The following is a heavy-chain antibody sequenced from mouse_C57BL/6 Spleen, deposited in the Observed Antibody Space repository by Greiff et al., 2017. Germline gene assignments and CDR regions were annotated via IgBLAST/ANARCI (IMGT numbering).Heavy chain of an antibody. Sequence: VQLQQSGPELVKPGASVKISCKASGYTFTDYYMNWVKQSHGKSLEWIGDINPNNGGTSYNQKFKGKATLTVDKSSSTAYMELRSLTSEDSAVYYCARYGYDGYFDVWGTGTTVTVSS. V-gene: IGHV1-26*01. J-gene: IGHJ1*03. D-gene: IGHD1-2*01. CDR1: GYTFTDYY. CDR3: ARYGYDGYFDV. CDR2: INPNNGGT.